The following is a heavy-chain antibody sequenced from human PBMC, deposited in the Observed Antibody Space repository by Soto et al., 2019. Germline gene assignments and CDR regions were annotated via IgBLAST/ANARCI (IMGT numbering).Heavy chain of an antibody. D-gene: IGHD3-16*01. V-gene: IGHV3-33*01. CDR3: ARGLRGISFYGMDV. CDR2: IWYDGSNK. J-gene: IGHJ6*02. Sequence: QVQLVESGGGVVQPGRSLRLSCAASGFTFSLYGMHWVRQAPGKGLEWVAVIWYDGSNKFYADSVKGRFTISRDNSKNTLYLQMNSLRDEGTAVYYCARGLRGISFYGMDVWGQGTTVIVSS. CDR1: GFTFSLYG.